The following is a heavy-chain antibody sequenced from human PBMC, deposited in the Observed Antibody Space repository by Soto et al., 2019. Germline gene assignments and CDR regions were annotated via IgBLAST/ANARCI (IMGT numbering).Heavy chain of an antibody. V-gene: IGHV4-61*01. D-gene: IGHD3-16*01. Sequence: SETLYLTCTVSGGSISSSSYYWSWIRQPPGKGLEWIGYIYYSGSTNYNPSLKSRVTISVDTSKNQFSLKLSSVTAADTAVYYCAEGGPDAFDIWGQGTMVTVAS. J-gene: IGHJ3*02. CDR3: AEGGPDAFDI. CDR2: IYYSGST. CDR1: GGSISSSSYY.